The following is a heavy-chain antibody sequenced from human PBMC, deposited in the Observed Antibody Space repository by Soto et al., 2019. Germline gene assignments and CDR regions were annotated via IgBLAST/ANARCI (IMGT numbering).Heavy chain of an antibody. Sequence: QVQLVESGGCMVKPGGSLRLSSAASGFTFSDYYMSWIRQAPGKGLEWVSYISSSSTYTNYADSVKGRFTISRDNAKNSLYMQMNSLRAEDTAVYYCASSLHYYDSSGYYQWGQGTLVTVSS. D-gene: IGHD3-22*01. V-gene: IGHV3-11*05. CDR2: ISSSSTYT. CDR1: GFTFSDYY. CDR3: ASSLHYYDSSGYYQ. J-gene: IGHJ4*02.